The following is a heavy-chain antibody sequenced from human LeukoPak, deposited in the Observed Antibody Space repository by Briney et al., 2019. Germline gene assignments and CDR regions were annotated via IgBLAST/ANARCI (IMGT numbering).Heavy chain of an antibody. CDR2: TIPTFGTA. CDR1: GDTFSSSA. Sequence: SVKVSCKSSGDTFSSSAISWVRQAPGQGLEWMGGTIPTFGTANYAQNFQGRVTITADESTSTVFMELSSLRSEDTAVYYCARDYRLTHDYGDYGNRGFAFDIWGQGTMVTVSS. D-gene: IGHD4-17*01. J-gene: IGHJ3*02. V-gene: IGHV1-69*13. CDR3: ARDYRLTHDYGDYGNRGFAFDI.